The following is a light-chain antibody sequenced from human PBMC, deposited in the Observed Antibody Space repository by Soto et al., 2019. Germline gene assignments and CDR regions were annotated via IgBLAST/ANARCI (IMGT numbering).Light chain of an antibody. CDR2: GAS. CDR1: QTILSN. CDR3: QQYNNWPLT. J-gene: IGKJ4*01. V-gene: IGKV3-15*01. Sequence: EMVMTQSPAALSVSPGERATLSCGASQTILSNLAWYQQKPGQAPRLLIYGASTRATGIPARFSGSGSGTEFTLTISSPQSEDFAVYYCQQYNNWPLTFGGGTKVDIK.